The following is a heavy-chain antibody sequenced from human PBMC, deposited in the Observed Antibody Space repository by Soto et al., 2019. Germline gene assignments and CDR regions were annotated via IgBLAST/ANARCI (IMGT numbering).Heavy chain of an antibody. CDR3: VRDQAASGTSWAFDI. CDR2: IWGRGRIT. J-gene: IGHJ3*02. V-gene: IGHV3-64*05. D-gene: IGHD1-26*01. Sequence: GGSLRLSCSASGFTFSTYTMHWVRQTPGKGLEYVSSIWGRGRITFYADSVRGRFTISRDNSKNTLFVQMKSLRVDDTGVYYCVRDQAASGTSWAFDIWGQGTPVSVS. CDR1: GFTFSTYT.